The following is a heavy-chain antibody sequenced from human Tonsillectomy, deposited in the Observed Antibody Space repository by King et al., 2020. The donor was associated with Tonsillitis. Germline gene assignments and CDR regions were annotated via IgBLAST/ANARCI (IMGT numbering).Heavy chain of an antibody. CDR3: ARRGGRNGYNYEYYFDN. J-gene: IGHJ4*02. V-gene: IGHV4-39*07. CDR2: IYYSGST. D-gene: IGHD5-24*01. CDR1: GGSISSSSYY. Sequence: LQLQESGPGLVKPSETLSLTCTVSGGSISSSSYYWDWIRQPPGKGLEWIGSIYYSGSTYYNPSLESRVTISVDTSKNQFSLKLSSVTAADTAVYYCARRGGRNGYNYEYYFDNWGQGTLITVSS.